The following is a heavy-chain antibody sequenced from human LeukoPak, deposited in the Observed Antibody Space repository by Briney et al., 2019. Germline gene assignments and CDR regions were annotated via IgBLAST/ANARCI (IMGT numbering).Heavy chain of an antibody. Sequence: GGSLRLSCAASGSTFSSYSMNWVRQAPGKGLEWVSSISSSSSYIYYADSVKGRFTISRDNAKNSLYLQMNSLRAEDTAVYYCARDFPNAPRASPFDYWGQGTLVTVSS. D-gene: IGHD2-2*01. CDR3: ARDFPNAPRASPFDY. V-gene: IGHV3-21*01. J-gene: IGHJ4*02. CDR2: ISSSSSYI. CDR1: GSTFSSYS.